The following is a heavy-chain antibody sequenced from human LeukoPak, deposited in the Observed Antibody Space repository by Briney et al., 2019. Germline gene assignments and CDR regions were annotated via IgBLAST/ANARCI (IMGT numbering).Heavy chain of an antibody. CDR1: GFTFSSYT. CDR3: ARASGPDDY. Sequence: SGGSLRLSCAASGFTFSSYTMNWVRQAPGKGLEWVSSISIGGDYIYYADSVTGRFTISRDNAKNSLFLQMNSLRTEDTAVYYCARASGPDDYWGQGTLVTVSS. V-gene: IGHV3-21*01. D-gene: IGHD2-8*02. CDR2: ISIGGDYI. J-gene: IGHJ4*02.